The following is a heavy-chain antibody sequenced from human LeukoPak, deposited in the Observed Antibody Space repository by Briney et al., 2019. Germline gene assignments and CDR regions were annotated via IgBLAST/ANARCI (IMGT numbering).Heavy chain of an antibody. CDR3: TRSSYDSSVSGVVY. CDR1: GFTFSGSA. V-gene: IGHV3-73*01. D-gene: IGHD3-22*01. J-gene: IGHJ4*02. CDR2: IRSKANSYAT. Sequence: PGGSLRLSCATSGFTFSGSAIHWVRQASGKGLERVGRIRSKANSYATTDVASVKGRFTISRDDSKNTAYLEMSSLKTEDTAVYYCTRSSYDSSVSGVVYWGQGTLVTVSS.